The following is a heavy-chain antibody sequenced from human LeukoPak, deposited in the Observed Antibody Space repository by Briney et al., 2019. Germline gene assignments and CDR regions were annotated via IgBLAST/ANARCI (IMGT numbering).Heavy chain of an antibody. Sequence: SESLSLTCTVSSGSVGSSSNYWGWIRQAPGKGLEWIGHVYYSGSTFYNPSLKSRVTISVDTSKKLFSLKMRSVTEADTVYYCGAGEYFDFGSGNRFDVWGKGTLVTVSS. D-gene: IGHD3/OR15-3a*01. CDR3: GAGEYFDFGSGNRFDV. CDR2: VYYSGST. J-gene: IGHJ5*02. V-gene: IGHV4-39*01. CDR1: SGSVGSSSNY.